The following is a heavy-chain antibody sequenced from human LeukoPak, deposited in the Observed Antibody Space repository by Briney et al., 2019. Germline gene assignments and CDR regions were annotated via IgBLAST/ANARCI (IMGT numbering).Heavy chain of an antibody. V-gene: IGHV1-3*01. D-gene: IGHD4-17*01. CDR2: INAGNGNT. Sequence: ASVKVSCKASGYTFTSYAMHWVRQAPGQRLEWMGWINAGNGNTKYSQKFQGRVTITRDTSASTAYMELSSLRSEDTAVYYCARAEDYGDYVINPFDYWAREPWSPSPQ. CDR3: ARAEDYGDYVINPFDY. J-gene: IGHJ4*02. CDR1: GYTFTSYA.